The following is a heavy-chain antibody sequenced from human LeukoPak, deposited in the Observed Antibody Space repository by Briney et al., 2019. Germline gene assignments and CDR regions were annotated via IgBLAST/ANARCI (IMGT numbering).Heavy chain of an antibody. CDR1: GFTFSSYA. Sequence: GGSLRLSCAASGFTFSSYAMSWVRQAPGKGLEWVSAISGSGGSTYYADSVKGRFTISRDNSKNTLYLQMNSLRAEATAVYYCAKLPITMIVVVINPEGVWGQGTLVTVSS. D-gene: IGHD3-22*01. CDR3: AKLPITMIVVVINPEGV. J-gene: IGHJ1*01. CDR2: ISGSGGST. V-gene: IGHV3-23*01.